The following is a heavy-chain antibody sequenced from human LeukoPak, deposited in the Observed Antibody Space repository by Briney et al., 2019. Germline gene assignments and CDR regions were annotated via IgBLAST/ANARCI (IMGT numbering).Heavy chain of an antibody. CDR2: ISPNSGGT. Sequence: ASVKVSCKASGYTFTGYYMHWVRQAPGQGLEWMGWISPNSGGTNYAQKFQGRVTMTRDTSISTAYMELSRLRSDDTAVYYCARDRIRSIAVAGTGLIDYWGQGTLVTVSS. CDR1: GYTFTGYY. V-gene: IGHV1-2*02. CDR3: ARDRIRSIAVAGTGLIDY. D-gene: IGHD6-19*01. J-gene: IGHJ4*02.